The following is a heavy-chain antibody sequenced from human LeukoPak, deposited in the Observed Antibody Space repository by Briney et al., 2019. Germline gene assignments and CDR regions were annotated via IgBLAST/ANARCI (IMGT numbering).Heavy chain of an antibody. Sequence: GGSLRLSCAASGFTVSSNYMSWVRQAPGKGLEWVSAIYSGGGTYYADSVKGRFTISRDNSKNTLYLQMNSLRAEDTAVYYCARGSDYDTLTGLDYWGQGTLVTVSS. CDR1: GFTVSSNY. D-gene: IGHD3-9*01. CDR2: IYSGGGT. V-gene: IGHV3-66*02. CDR3: ARGSDYDTLTGLDY. J-gene: IGHJ4*02.